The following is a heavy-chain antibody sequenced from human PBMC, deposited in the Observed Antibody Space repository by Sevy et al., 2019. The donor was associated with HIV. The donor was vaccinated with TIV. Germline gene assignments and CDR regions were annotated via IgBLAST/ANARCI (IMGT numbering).Heavy chain of an antibody. V-gene: IGHV3-53*01. CDR2: IYSGGDT. D-gene: IGHD2-2*01. J-gene: IGHJ4*02. CDR3: ASCCYAVGGLA. Sequence: GGSLRLSCAASGFTVSSKYLSWVRQSPGKGLEWVSVIYSGGDTYYADSVQGRFIISRDNSKTTVYLQMNSLRAEDTAVYYCASCCYAVGGLAWGQGTLVTVSS. CDR1: GFTVSSKY.